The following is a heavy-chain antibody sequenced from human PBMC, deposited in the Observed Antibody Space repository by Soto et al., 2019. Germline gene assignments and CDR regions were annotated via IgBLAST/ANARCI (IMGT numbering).Heavy chain of an antibody. CDR3: ARASLGGATTYPLDY. Sequence: QVQLVQSGAEVKKPGASVKVSCKASGYTFTSYGISWVRQAPGQGLEWMGWISAYNGNTNYAQKLQGRVTMTTETSTSTAYMELRSLRSYDTAGYYCARASLGGATTYPLDYWGQGTLVTVSS. V-gene: IGHV1-18*04. CDR2: ISAYNGNT. CDR1: GYTFTSYG. D-gene: IGHD1-26*01. J-gene: IGHJ4*02.